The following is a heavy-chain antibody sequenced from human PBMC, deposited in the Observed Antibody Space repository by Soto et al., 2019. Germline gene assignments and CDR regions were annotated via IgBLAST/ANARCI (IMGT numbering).Heavy chain of an antibody. CDR2: IYSGGST. D-gene: IGHD3-22*01. V-gene: IGHV3-66*01. J-gene: IGHJ6*02. Sequence: GGSLRLSCAASGFTVSSNYMSWVRQAPGKGLEWVSVIYSGGSTYYADSVKGRFTISRDNSKNTLYLQMNSLRAEDTAVYYCARRDSSGVMLPWNYYYGMDVWGQGTTVTVSS. CDR1: GFTVSSNY. CDR3: ARRDSSGVMLPWNYYYGMDV.